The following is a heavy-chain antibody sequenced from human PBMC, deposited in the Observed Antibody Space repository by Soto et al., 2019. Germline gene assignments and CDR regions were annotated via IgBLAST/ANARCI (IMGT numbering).Heavy chain of an antibody. CDR2: MQPSSGRT. D-gene: IGHD1-26*01. CDR1: VYSFTSLD. Sequence: QVPLVQSGAEVREPGASVKVSCKASVYSFTSLDINWVRQTTGQGLEWMGWMQPSSGRTGYAQKFQGRVTMTRDTSINTAYMELSSLTSDDTAFYYCARGVTAGVDYWGQGTLVTVSS. V-gene: IGHV1-8*01. CDR3: ARGVTAGVDY. J-gene: IGHJ4*02.